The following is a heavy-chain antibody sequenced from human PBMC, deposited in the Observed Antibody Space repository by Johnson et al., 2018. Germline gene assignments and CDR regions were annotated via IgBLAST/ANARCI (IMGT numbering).Heavy chain of an antibody. CDR2: FSWNGGNI. J-gene: IGHJ1*01. Sequence: VQLQESGGGLVQPGRSLRLSCAASGFTFDDYAMHWVRQTPGKGLEWVSGFSWNGGNIGYANSVKGRFTISRDNAKNSLYLQMNSLRAEDTAVYYCARDPGSSTGEYFQHWGQGTLVTVSS. D-gene: IGHD2-15*01. CDR3: ARDPGSSTGEYFQH. CDR1: GFTFDDYA. V-gene: IGHV3-9*01.